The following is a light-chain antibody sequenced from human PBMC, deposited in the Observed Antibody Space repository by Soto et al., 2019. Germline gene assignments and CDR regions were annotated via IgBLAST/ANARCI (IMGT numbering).Light chain of an antibody. CDR3: QQYGNSPWT. J-gene: IGKJ1*01. V-gene: IGKV3-20*01. Sequence: EIVLTQLGTLSLSPGERATLSCRASQTISYSYLAWYQQKPGQAPRLLIYGASIRATGIPDSFSGSGSGTDFTLTISRLEPEDFAVYYCQQYGNSPWTFGQGTKVEIK. CDR1: QTISYSY. CDR2: GAS.